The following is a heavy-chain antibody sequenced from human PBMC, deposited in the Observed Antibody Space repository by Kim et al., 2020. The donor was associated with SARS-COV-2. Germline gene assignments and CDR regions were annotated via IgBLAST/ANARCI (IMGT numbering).Heavy chain of an antibody. D-gene: IGHD3-9*01. CDR3: AKDQAHYDILTGLDY. V-gene: IGHV3-30*02. J-gene: IGHJ4*02. Sequence: GDSLKGRFTISRDNSKNTLSLQMNSLRAEDTAVYYCAKDQAHYDILTGLDYWGQGTLVAVSS.